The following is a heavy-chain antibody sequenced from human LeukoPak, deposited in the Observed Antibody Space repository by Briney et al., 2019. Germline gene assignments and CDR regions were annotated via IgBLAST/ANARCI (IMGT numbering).Heavy chain of an antibody. J-gene: IGHJ1*01. CDR1: GFTFSSYA. Sequence: GGSLRLSCAASGFTFSSYAMSWVRQAPGKGLEWVAFIQYGGSDKYYAESVKGRFTISRDNSKNTLYLQMNSLRAEDTAVYYCANPRFWGQGTLVTVSS. CDR3: ANPRF. V-gene: IGHV3-30*02. CDR2: IQYGGSDK.